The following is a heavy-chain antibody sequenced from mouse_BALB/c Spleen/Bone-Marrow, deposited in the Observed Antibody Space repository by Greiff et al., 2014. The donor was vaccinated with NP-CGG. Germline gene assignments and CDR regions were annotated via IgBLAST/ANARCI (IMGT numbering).Heavy chain of an antibody. CDR2: IYYSGTI. J-gene: IGHJ2*01. V-gene: IGHV3-5*02. CDR1: GISITTGNYR. D-gene: IGHD2-3*01. Sequence: EVMLVESGPGLVKPSQTVSHTCTVTGISITTGNYRWSWIRQFPGNKLEWIGYIYYSGTITYNPSLTSRTTITRDTSKNQFFLEMNSLTAEDTATYYCARYDGYYFDYWGQGTTLTVSS. CDR3: ARYDGYYFDY.